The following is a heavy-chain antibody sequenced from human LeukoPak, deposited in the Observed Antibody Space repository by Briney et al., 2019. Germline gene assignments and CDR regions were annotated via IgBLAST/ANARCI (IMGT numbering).Heavy chain of an antibody. CDR3: ARTRSRGDYGLYYFDY. D-gene: IGHD4-17*01. V-gene: IGHV4-34*01. CDR2: INHSGST. Sequence: SETLSLTCAVYGGSFSGYYWSWIRQPPGKGLEWIGEINHSGSTNYNPSLKSRVTISVDTSKNQFSLKLSSVTAADTAVYYCARTRSRGDYGLYYFDYWGQGTLVTVSS. J-gene: IGHJ4*02. CDR1: GGSFSGYY.